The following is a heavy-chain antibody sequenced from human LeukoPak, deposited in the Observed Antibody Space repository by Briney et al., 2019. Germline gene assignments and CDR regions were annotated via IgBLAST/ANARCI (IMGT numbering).Heavy chain of an antibody. CDR3: ARGGYDSSGYRIEDY. Sequence: GGSLRLSCAASGFTFRNSDMHWVRQAPGKGPEWVAFIQADGGNKYYADSVKGRFTISRDNAKNSLYLQMNSLRAEDTAVYYCARGGYDSSGYRIEDYWGQGTLVTVSS. CDR1: GFTFRNSD. D-gene: IGHD3-22*01. CDR2: IQADGGNK. J-gene: IGHJ4*02. V-gene: IGHV3-30*02.